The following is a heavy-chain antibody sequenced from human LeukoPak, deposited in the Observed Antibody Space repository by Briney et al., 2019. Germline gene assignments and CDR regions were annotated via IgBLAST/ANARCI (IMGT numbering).Heavy chain of an antibody. CDR2: IYYSGST. V-gene: IGHV4-59*08. CDR1: GGSISSYY. Sequence: SETLSLTCTVSGGSISSYYRSWIRQPPGKGLEWIGYIYYSGSTNYNPSLKSRVTISVDTSKNQFSLKLSSVTAADTAVYYCARRRAVAATGAFDIWGQGTMVTVSS. CDR3: ARRRAVAATGAFDI. J-gene: IGHJ3*02. D-gene: IGHD6-19*01.